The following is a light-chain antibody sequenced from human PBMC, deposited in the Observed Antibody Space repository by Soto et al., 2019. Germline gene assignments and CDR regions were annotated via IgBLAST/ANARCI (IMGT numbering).Light chain of an antibody. CDR3: QQRHMWPIT. Sequence: EVLLTQFPATLLLSQRERAPPSGRASQSFRGLLAWYQQKPGQAPRLLIYDAYNRATGIPPRFSGSGSGTDFTLTISSLEPEDSAVYYCQQRHMWPITFGQGTRLEIK. CDR2: DAY. J-gene: IGKJ5*01. CDR1: QSFRGL. V-gene: IGKV3-11*01.